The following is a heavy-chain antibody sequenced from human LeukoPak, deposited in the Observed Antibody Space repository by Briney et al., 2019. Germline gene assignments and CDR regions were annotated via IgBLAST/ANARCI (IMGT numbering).Heavy chain of an antibody. V-gene: IGHV3-33*01. CDR2: IWYDGSNK. Sequence: PGRSLRLSCAASGFTFSSYGMHWVRQAPGKGLEWVAVIWYDGSNKYYADSVKGRFTISRDNSKNTLYLQMDSLRVEDTAVYYCAREWVTVFGGFDYWAREPWSPSPQ. CDR1: GFTFSSYG. CDR3: AREWVTVFGGFDY. J-gene: IGHJ4*02. D-gene: IGHD3-3*01.